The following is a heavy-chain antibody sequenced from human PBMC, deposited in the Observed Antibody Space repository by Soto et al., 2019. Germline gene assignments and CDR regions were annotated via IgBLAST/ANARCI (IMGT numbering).Heavy chain of an antibody. CDR3: AREHTIFGVVITDY. D-gene: IGHD3-3*01. CDR2: ISSSSYI. CDR1: GFTFSSYS. J-gene: IGHJ4*02. Sequence: GGSLRLSCAASGFTFSSYSMNWVRQAPGKGLEWVSSISSSSYIYYADSVKGRFTISRDNAKNSLYLQMNSLRAEDTAVYYCAREHTIFGVVITDYWGQGTLVTVSS. V-gene: IGHV3-21*01.